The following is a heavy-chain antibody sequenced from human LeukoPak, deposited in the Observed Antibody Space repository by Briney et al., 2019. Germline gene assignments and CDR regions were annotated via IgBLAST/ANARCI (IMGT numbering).Heavy chain of an antibody. D-gene: IGHD3-10*01. CDR2: IYTSGST. CDR3: TRHGTMVRGSFDY. V-gene: IGHV4-61*02. J-gene: IGHJ4*02. CDR1: GGSISSGSYY. Sequence: SETLSLTCTVSGGSISSGSYYWSWIRQPAGKGLEWIGRIYTSGSTNYNPSLKSRVTISVDTSKNQFSLKLSSVTAADTAVYYCTRHGTMVRGSFDYWGQGTLVTVSS.